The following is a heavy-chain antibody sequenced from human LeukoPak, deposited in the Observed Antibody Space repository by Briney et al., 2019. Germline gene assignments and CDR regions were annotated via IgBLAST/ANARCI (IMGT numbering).Heavy chain of an antibody. CDR3: ARSGLTTYYYYGMDV. CDR1: GYTFTSYG. CDR2: INPNSGGT. J-gene: IGHJ6*02. V-gene: IGHV1-2*02. Sequence: ASVKVSCKASGYTFTSYGISWVRQAPGQGLEWMGWINPNSGGTNYAQKFQGRVTMTRDTSISTAYMELSRLRSDDTAVYYCARSGLTTYYYYGMDVWGQGTTVTVSS. D-gene: IGHD4/OR15-4a*01.